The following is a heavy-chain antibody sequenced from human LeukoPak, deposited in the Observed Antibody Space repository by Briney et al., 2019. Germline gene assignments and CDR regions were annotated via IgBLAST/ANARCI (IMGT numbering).Heavy chain of an antibody. CDR1: GYTLTSYD. D-gene: IGHD3-3*01. CDR3: ARGPLDTFVPYYDFWSSYYYYGTDV. J-gene: IGHJ6*02. Sequence: ASVKVSCKASGYTLTSYDINWVRQATGQGLEWMGWMNPNSGNTGYAQRFQGRVTMTRNTSISTAYMELSSLRSEDTAVYYCARGPLDTFVPYYDFWSSYYYYGTDVWGQGTTVTVSS. CDR2: MNPNSGNT. V-gene: IGHV1-8*01.